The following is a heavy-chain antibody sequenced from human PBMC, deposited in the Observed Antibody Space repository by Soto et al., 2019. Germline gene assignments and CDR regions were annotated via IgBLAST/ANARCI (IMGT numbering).Heavy chain of an antibody. Sequence: GSLRLSCAASGFTFSNAWMSWVRQAPGRGLEWVGRIKSKTDGGTTDYAAPVKGRFTISRDDSKNTLYLQMNSLKTEDTAVYYCTTEYYYDSSGLADAFDIWGQGT. CDR2: IKSKTDGGTT. CDR1: GFTFSNAW. V-gene: IGHV3-15*01. J-gene: IGHJ3*02. D-gene: IGHD3-22*01. CDR3: TTEYYYDSSGLADAFDI.